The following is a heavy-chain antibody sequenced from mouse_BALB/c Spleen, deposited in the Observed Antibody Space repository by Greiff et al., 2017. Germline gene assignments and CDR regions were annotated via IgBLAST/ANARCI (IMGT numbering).Heavy chain of an antibody. CDR1: GFTFSSHA. CDR2: ISSGGST. Sequence: EVMLVESGGGLVKPGGSLKLSCAASGFTFSSHAMSWVRQTPEKRLEWVASISSGGSTYYPDSVKGRFTISRDNARNILYLQMSSLRSEDTAMYYCAKKYGNYFDYWGQGTTLTVSS. J-gene: IGHJ2*01. V-gene: IGHV5-6-5*01. CDR3: AKKYGNYFDY. D-gene: IGHD2-10*02.